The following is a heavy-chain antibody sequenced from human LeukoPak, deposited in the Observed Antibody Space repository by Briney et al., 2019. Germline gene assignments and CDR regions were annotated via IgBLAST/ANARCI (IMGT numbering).Heavy chain of an antibody. D-gene: IGHD5-18*01. CDR3: ARDSGYSHYYFDY. J-gene: IGHJ4*02. Sequence: PSQTLSLTCAVSGGSISSGGSSWSWIRKPPGKGLEWIGYIYHSGSTYYNPSLKSRVTISVDRSKNQFSLKLSSVTAADTAVYYCARDSGYSHYYFDYWGQGTLVTVSS. V-gene: IGHV4-30-2*01. CDR2: IYHSGST. CDR1: GGSISSGGSS.